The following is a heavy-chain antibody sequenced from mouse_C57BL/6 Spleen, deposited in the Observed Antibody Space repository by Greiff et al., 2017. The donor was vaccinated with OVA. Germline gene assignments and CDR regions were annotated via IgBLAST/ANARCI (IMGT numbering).Heavy chain of an antibody. CDR1: GYAFSRYW. D-gene: IGHD2-5*01. CDR3: ARKEAYYSNYLWFAY. J-gene: IGHJ3*01. V-gene: IGHV1-80*01. CDR2: IYPGDGDT. Sequence: QVQLKESGAELVKPGASVKISCKASGYAFSRYWMNWVKQRPGKGLEWIGQIYPGDGDTNYNGKFKGKATLTADKSSSTAYMQLSSLTSEDSAVYFCARKEAYYSNYLWFAYWGQGTLVTVSA.